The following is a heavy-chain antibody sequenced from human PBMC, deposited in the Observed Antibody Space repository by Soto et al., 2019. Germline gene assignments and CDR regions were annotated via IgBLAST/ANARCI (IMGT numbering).Heavy chain of an antibody. D-gene: IGHD2-21*01. CDR1: GGSISSYY. V-gene: IGHV4-59*01. CDR2: IYYSGST. CDR3: ARRYGENFDY. J-gene: IGHJ4*02. Sequence: PSETLSLTCTVSGGSISSYYWSWIRQPPGKGLEWIGYIYYSGSTNYNPSLKSRVTISVDTSKNQFSLKLTSVTAADTAVYYCARRYGENFDYWGQGTLVTVSS.